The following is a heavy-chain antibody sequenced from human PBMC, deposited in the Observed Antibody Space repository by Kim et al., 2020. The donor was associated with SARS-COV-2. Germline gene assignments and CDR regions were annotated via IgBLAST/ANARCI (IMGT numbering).Heavy chain of an antibody. Sequence: GGSLRLSCAASGFTFSSYAMHWVRQAPGKGLEWVAVISYDGSNKYYADSVKGRFTISRDNSKNTLYLQMNSLRAEDTAVYYCARDLYSSSWTPIDYWGQGTLVTASS. CDR2: ISYDGSNK. J-gene: IGHJ4*02. CDR1: GFTFSSYA. V-gene: IGHV3-30*04. CDR3: ARDLYSSSWTPIDY. D-gene: IGHD6-13*01.